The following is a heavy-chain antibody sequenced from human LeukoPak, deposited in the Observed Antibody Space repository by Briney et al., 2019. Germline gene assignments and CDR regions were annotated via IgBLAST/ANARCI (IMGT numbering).Heavy chain of an antibody. J-gene: IGHJ4*02. CDR3: AKDSSAYYLDY. D-gene: IGHD3-22*01. CDR2: IWYDGSKK. Sequence: PGTSPRLSCAASGFIFSNYGMYWVRQAPGKGLEWVAVIWYDGSKKYYADSVRGRFTISRDNSKNTLYLHMNSLRAEDTAVYYCAKDSSAYYLDYWGQGTLVTVSS. CDR1: GFIFSNYG. V-gene: IGHV3-33*06.